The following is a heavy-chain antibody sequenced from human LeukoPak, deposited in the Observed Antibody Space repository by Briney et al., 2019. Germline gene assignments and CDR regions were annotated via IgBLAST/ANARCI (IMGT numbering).Heavy chain of an antibody. CDR3: TTAGYYYDSSGYYPFDY. CDR2: IKSKTDGGTT. CDR1: GFTFSNAW. J-gene: IGHJ4*02. Sequence: GGSLRLSCAASGFTFSNAWMSWVRQAPGKGLEWVGRIKSKTDGGTTDYAAPVKGRFTISRDDSKNTLYPQMNSLKTEDTAVYYCTTAGYYYDSSGYYPFDYWGQGTLVTVSS. D-gene: IGHD3-22*01. V-gene: IGHV3-15*01.